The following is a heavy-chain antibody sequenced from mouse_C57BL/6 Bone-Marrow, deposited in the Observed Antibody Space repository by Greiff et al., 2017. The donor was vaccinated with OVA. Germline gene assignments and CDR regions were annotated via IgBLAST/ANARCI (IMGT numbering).Heavy chain of an antibody. CDR2: IHPNSGST. D-gene: IGHD1-1*01. CDR1: GYTFTSYW. J-gene: IGHJ2*01. V-gene: IGHV1-64*01. Sequence: QVQLQQSGAELVKPGASVKLSCKASGYTFTSYWMHWVKQRPGQGLEWIGMIHPNSGSTNYNEKFKSKATLTVDKSSSTAYMQLSSLTSEDSAVYYCANHYYGSSYGYFDYWGQGTTLTVSS. CDR3: ANHYYGSSYGYFDY.